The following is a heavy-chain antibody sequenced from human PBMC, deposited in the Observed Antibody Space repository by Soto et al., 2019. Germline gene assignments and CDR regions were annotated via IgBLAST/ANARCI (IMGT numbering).Heavy chain of an antibody. CDR3: AKDGERAVVIVPAAKPFDY. J-gene: IGHJ4*02. V-gene: IGHV3-23*01. CDR1: GFNIRTYV. CDR2: ISGNGDDT. Sequence: EVLLLESGGGLVQPGGSLRLSCTVSGFNIRTYVISWLRQAPGKGLEWVSAISGNGDDTYYADSVKGRFTISKDNSRNKLYLEKESLRAEDTALNYCAKDGERAVVIVPAAKPFDYWGQGTLVTVSS. D-gene: IGHD2-2*01.